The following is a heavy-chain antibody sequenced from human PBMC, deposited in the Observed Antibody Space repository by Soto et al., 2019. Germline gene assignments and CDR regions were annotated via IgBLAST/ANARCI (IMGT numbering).Heavy chain of an antibody. V-gene: IGHV4-39*01. J-gene: IGHJ4*02. D-gene: IGHD3-9*01. Sequence: QLQLQESGPGLVKPSEALSHTCSVSGGSISSSSYYWGWIRQPPGKGLEWIGSIYYSGSTYYNPSLKSRVTISIDKSKNQFSLKLSSLTAADTAVYYCARLEGLATISYYFDFWGQGTLVTVSS. CDR3: ARLEGLATISYYFDF. CDR1: GGSISSSSYY. CDR2: IYYSGST.